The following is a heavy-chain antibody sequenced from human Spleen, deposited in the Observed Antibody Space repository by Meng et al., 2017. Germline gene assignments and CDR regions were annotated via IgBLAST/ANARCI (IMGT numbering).Heavy chain of an antibody. CDR1: GFTFSSYS. CDR2: ISSSSSYI. Sequence: GGSLRLSCAASGFTFSSYSMNWFRQAPGKGLEWVSSISSSSSYIYYADSVKGRFTITRDNAKNSLYLQMNSLRAEDTAVYYCARDTLTEEKYYYSVMDVWGQGTTVTVSS. CDR3: ARDTLTEEKYYYSVMDV. J-gene: IGHJ6*02. V-gene: IGHV3-21*01. D-gene: IGHD1-14*01.